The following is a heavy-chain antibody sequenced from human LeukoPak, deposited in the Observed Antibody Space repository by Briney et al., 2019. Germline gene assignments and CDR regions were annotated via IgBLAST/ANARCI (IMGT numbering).Heavy chain of an antibody. J-gene: IGHJ4*02. CDR2: LKQDGSEK. CDR3: ARDYYPTSGYYGFDY. Sequence: GGPLRLSCGAWVFTFRRQGVSGVRRSPGKGREGVTNLKQDGSEKYYVDSVKGRFTISRDNAKNSLYLQMNSLSAGDTAVYYCARDYYPTSGYYGFDYWGQGTLVTVSS. D-gene: IGHD3-22*01. V-gene: IGHV3-7*01. CDR1: VFTFRRQG.